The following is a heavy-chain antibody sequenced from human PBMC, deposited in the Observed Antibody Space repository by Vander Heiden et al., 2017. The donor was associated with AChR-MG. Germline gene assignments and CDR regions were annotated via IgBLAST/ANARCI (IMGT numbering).Heavy chain of an antibody. D-gene: IGHD3-10*01. Sequence: EVQLVESGGGLVQPGGSLRLSCAASGFTFSSYSMNWVRQAPGKGLEWVSYISSSSSTIYYADSVKGRFTISRDNAKNSLYLQMNSLRAEDTAVYYCARSTMVRGVRFDYWGQGTLVTVSS. CDR3: ARSTMVRGVRFDY. CDR1: GFTFSSYS. CDR2: ISSSSSTI. V-gene: IGHV3-48*01. J-gene: IGHJ4*02.